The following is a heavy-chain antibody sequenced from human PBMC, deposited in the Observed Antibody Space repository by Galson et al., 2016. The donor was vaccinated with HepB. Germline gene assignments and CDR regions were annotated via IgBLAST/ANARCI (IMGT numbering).Heavy chain of an antibody. CDR3: AKAAVGTRAFDI. Sequence: SLRLSCAFSGFTFDDYAFHWVRHVPRKGLEWVSGISWNSTRIGYADSVKGRFTISRDNATNSLYLQMNSLRAEDTALYYCAKAAVGTRAFDIWGQGTGVTVSS. V-gene: IGHV3-9*01. CDR1: GFTFDDYA. CDR2: ISWNSTRI. J-gene: IGHJ3*02. D-gene: IGHD6-13*01.